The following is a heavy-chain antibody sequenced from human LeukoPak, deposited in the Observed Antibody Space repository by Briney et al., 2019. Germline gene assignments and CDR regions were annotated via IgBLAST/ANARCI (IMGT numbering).Heavy chain of an antibody. CDR2: IYYSGST. Sequence: SETLSLTCTVSGGSISSSSYYWGWIRQPPGKGLEWIGSIYYSGSTNYNPSLKSRVTMSVDTSKNQFSLKVNSVTAADTAVYYCAGNSWEAGMEVWGQGTTVTVSS. J-gene: IGHJ6*02. V-gene: IGHV4-39*07. CDR1: GGSISSSSYY. D-gene: IGHD1-26*01. CDR3: AGNSWEAGMEV.